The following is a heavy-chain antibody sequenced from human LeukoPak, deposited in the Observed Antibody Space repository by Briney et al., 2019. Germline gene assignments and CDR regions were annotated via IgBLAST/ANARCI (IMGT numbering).Heavy chain of an antibody. D-gene: IGHD5-24*01. CDR1: GGSISSYY. J-gene: IGHJ4*02. Sequence: SETLSLTCTVSGGSISSYYWSWFRQPPGKGLEWIGYIYYSGSTNYNPSLKSRVTISVDTSKNQFSLKLSSVTAADTAVYYCAREDGYMLYWGQGTLVTVSS. CDR3: AREDGYMLY. CDR2: IYYSGST. V-gene: IGHV4-59*01.